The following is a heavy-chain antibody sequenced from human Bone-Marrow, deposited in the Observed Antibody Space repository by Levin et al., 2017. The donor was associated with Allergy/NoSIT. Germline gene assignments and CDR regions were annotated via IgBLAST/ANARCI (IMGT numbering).Heavy chain of an antibody. Sequence: GESLKISCKASGYPFTAYYIHWVRQAPGQGLEWMAWIIPNSGGTNYAQKFQGRVTVTSDSSINTAYLHLSSLRSDDTAVYYCARLASSANSPVDVWGQGTMVTVSS. CDR2: IIPNSGGT. J-gene: IGHJ6*02. CDR1: GYPFTAYY. CDR3: ARLASSANSPVDV. V-gene: IGHV1-2*02. D-gene: IGHD6-6*01.